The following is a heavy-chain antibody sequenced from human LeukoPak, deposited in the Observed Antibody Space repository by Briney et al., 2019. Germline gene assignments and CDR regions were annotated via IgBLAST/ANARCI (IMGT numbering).Heavy chain of an antibody. CDR2: IYSGGST. V-gene: IGHV3-53*01. D-gene: IGHD2-2*01. J-gene: IGHJ4*02. CDR1: GFTVSSSY. Sequence: GGSLRLSCAASGFTVSSSYMSWVRQAPGKGLEWVSVIYSGGSTYCADSVKGRFTISRDNSKNTLYLQMNSLRAEDTAVYYCARGGPDVGYCSSTSCPLDYWGQGTLVTVSS. CDR3: ARGGPDVGYCSSTSCPLDY.